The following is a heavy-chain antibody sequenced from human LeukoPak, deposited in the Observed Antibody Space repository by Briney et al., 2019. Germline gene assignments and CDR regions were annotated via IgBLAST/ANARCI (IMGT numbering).Heavy chain of an antibody. Sequence: GGSLRLSCAASGFTFSRYWMHWVRQAPGKGLVWVSRVNSDESSTTYADSVKGRFTISSDNAKNTLYLQMNSLGAEDTAAYYCARGSYYGMDVWGQGTTVIVSS. CDR3: ARGSYYGMDV. D-gene: IGHD3-10*01. CDR2: VNSDESST. CDR1: GFTFSRYW. J-gene: IGHJ6*02. V-gene: IGHV3-74*03.